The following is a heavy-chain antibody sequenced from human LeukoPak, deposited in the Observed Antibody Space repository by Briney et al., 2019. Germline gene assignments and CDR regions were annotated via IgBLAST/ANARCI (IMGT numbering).Heavy chain of an antibody. V-gene: IGHV3-23*01. CDR3: AKDPPRGSDDAFDI. CDR2: ISGSGSST. CDR1: GFTFSNYA. Sequence: GGSLRLSCAASGFTFSNYAMSWVRQAPGKGLEWVSAISGSGSSTYYADSVKGRFTISRDNSKNMLYLQMDSLRGEDSAVYYCAKDPPRGSDDAFDIWGQGTRVTVSS. D-gene: IGHD2-15*01. J-gene: IGHJ3*02.